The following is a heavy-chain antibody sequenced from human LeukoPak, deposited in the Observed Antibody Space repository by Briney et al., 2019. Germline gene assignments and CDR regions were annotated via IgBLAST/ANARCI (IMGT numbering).Heavy chain of an antibody. Sequence: GGSLRLSCVASGFSFDDYAMHWVRLRPGKGLEWVSGISWNSGNIGYADSVKGRFTISRDNSKNTLYLQINSLGADDTAVYYCAKDQDPHSYGSGSYAPFDYWGQGTLVTVSS. CDR3: AKDQDPHSYGSGSYAPFDY. D-gene: IGHD3-10*01. J-gene: IGHJ4*02. CDR2: ISWNSGNI. CDR1: GFSFDDYA. V-gene: IGHV3-9*01.